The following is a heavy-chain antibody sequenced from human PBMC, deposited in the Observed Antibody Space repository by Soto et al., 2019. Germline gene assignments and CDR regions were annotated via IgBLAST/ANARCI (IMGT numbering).Heavy chain of an antibody. J-gene: IGHJ4*02. CDR2: IDHSDYYT. Sequence: PGESLKISCKGSGYSFTSYWISWVRQMPGKGLELMVMIDHSDYYTNYSPSFQGHVTISADKSISNAYLQWSSLKASDTAMYYCARGLDYYGSGSYYCNAPFDXWGQGTLVTVSX. CDR1: GYSFTSYW. D-gene: IGHD3-10*01. CDR3: ARGLDYYGSGSYYCNAPFDX. V-gene: IGHV5-10-1*01.